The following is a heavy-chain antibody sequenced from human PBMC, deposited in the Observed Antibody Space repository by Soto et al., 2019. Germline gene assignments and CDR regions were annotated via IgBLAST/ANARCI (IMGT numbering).Heavy chain of an antibody. CDR2: IKQDGSEK. J-gene: IGHJ4*02. V-gene: IGHV3-7*01. CDR3: ARAPYYYDSSGYYRPFDY. Sequence: SGGSLRLSCAASGFTFSSYWMSWVRQAPGKGLEWVANIKQDGSEKYYVDSVKGRFTISRDNAKNSLYLQMNSLRAEDTAVYYCARAPYYYDSSGYYRPFDYWGQGTLVTVSS. D-gene: IGHD3-22*01. CDR1: GFTFSSYW.